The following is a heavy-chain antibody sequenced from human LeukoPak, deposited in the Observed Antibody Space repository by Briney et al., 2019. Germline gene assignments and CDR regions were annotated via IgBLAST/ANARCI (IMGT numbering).Heavy chain of an antibody. CDR3: ARQWSGYLYYFDY. V-gene: IGHV1-69*05. D-gene: IGHD3-3*01. CDR1: GGTFISYA. J-gene: IGHJ4*02. Sequence: SVKVSCKASGGTFISYAIGWVRQAPGQGVEGMGGIIPIFGTANYAQKFQGRVTITTDESTSTAYMELSSLRSEDTAVYYCARQWSGYLYYFDYWGQGTLVTVSS. CDR2: IIPIFGTA.